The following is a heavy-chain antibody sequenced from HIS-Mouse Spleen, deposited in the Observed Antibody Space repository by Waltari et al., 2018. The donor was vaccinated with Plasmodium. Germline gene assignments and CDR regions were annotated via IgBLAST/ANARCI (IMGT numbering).Heavy chain of an antibody. J-gene: IGHJ4*02. D-gene: IGHD6-13*01. V-gene: IGHV3-21*01. CDR2: ISSSSSYI. CDR1: GFTVSSYS. CDR3: ARDRSAAALLGY. Sequence: EVQLVESGGGLVKPGGSLRLSCAASGFTVSSYSMNWVRQAPGKGLEWVSSISSSSSYIYYADSVKGRFTISRDNAKNSLYLQMNSLRAEDTAVYYCARDRSAAALLGYWGQGTLVTVSS.